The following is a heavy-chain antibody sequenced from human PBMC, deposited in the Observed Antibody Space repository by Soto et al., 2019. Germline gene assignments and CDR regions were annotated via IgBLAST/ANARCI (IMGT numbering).Heavy chain of an antibody. CDR2: IIPILGIA. V-gene: IGHV1-69*02. D-gene: IGHD6-13*01. Sequence: QVQLVQSGAEVKKPGSSVKVSCKASGGTFGSYTISWVRQAPGQGLEWMGRIIPILGIANYAQKFQGRVTITADKSTSTAYMELSSLRSEDTAVYYCARGSIAAAGTRSFDPWGQGTLVTVSS. CDR1: GGTFGSYT. CDR3: ARGSIAAAGTRSFDP. J-gene: IGHJ5*02.